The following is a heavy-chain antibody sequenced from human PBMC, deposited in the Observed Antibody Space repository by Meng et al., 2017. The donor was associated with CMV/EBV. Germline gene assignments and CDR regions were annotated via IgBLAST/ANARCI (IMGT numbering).Heavy chain of an antibody. CDR3: ARDLPGGWFDP. CDR2: IYYSGST. V-gene: IGHV4-59*01. Sequence: SETLSLPCTVSGGSISSYYWSWIRQPPGKGLEWIGYIYYSGSTNYNPSLKSRVTISVDTSKNQFSLKLSSVTAADTAVYYCARDLPGGWFDPWGQGTLVTVSS. J-gene: IGHJ5*02. D-gene: IGHD1-14*01. CDR1: GGSISSYY.